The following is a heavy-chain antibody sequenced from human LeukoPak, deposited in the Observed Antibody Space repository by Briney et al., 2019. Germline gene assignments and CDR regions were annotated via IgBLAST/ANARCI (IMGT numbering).Heavy chain of an antibody. CDR2: IIPIFGTA. CDR1: GGTFSSYA. Sequence: RASVKVSCKASGGTFSSYAISWVRQAPGQGLEWMGGIIPIFGTANYAQKFQGRVTMTRDTSISTAYMELSRLRSDDTAVYYCAKGKRRLVNRGYYFDYWGQGTLVTVSS. J-gene: IGHJ4*02. D-gene: IGHD6-19*01. V-gene: IGHV1-69*05. CDR3: AKGKRRLVNRGYYFDY.